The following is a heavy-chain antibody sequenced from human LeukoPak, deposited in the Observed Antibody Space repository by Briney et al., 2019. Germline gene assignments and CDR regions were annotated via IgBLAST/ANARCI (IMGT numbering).Heavy chain of an antibody. CDR2: ISWNSGSI. V-gene: IGHV3-9*01. D-gene: IGHD4-17*01. J-gene: IGHJ3*02. CDR3: AKSQVTTSPGAFDI. Sequence: GRSLRLSCAASGFTFDDYAMHWVRQAPGKGLEWVSGISWNSGSIGYADSVKGRFTISRDNAKNSLYLQTNSLRAEDTALYYCAKSQVTTSPGAFDIWGQGTMVTVSS. CDR1: GFTFDDYA.